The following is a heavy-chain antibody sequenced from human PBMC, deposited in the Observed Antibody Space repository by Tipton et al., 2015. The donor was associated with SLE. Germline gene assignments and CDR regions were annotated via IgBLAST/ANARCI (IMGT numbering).Heavy chain of an antibody. Sequence: RSLRLSCAASGFTFSNYAMTWVRQAPGKGLEWVAVISYDGSNKYYADSVKGRFTISRDNSKNTLYLQMNSLRAEDTAVYYCARDSLPRTTVTTLAFWGQGTLVTVSS. V-gene: IGHV3-30-3*01. CDR1: GFTFSNYA. J-gene: IGHJ4*02. CDR2: ISYDGSNK. D-gene: IGHD4-11*01. CDR3: ARDSLPRTTVTTLAF.